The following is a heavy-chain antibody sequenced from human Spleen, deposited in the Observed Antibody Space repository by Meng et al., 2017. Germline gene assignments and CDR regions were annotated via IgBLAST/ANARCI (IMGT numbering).Heavy chain of an antibody. CDR2: ISYDGSNK. D-gene: IGHD1-1*01. J-gene: IGHJ6*02. CDR3: ARETGTTFVYYYYYGMDV. Sequence: GESLKISCAASGFTFSSYAMHWVRQAPGKGLEWVAVISYDGSNKYYADSVKGRFTISRDNSKNTLYLQMNSLRAEDTAVYYCARETGTTFVYYYYYGMDVWGQGTTVTVSS. V-gene: IGHV3-30*04. CDR1: GFTFSSYA.